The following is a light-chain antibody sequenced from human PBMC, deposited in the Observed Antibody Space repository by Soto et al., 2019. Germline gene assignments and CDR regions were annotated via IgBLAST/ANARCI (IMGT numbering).Light chain of an antibody. Sequence: QSALTQPTSVSGSPGQSITISCTGNHNDIGTYDYVSWYQQHPGRAPRLLIHGVTTRPSGISGRFSASKSGLTASLTISGLQPEDEADYYCSSFTSYRIYVFGPGPNVTVL. V-gene: IGLV2-14*03. CDR3: SSFTSYRIYV. CDR1: HNDIGTYDY. J-gene: IGLJ1*01. CDR2: GVT.